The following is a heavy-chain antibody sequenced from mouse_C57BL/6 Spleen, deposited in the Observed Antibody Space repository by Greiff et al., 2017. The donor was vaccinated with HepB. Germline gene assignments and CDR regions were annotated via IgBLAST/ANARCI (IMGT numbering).Heavy chain of an antibody. CDR3: ARKGYYGSSYWFAY. J-gene: IGHJ3*01. CDR2: IDPSDSYT. Sequence: QVQLQQPGAELVKPGASVKLSCKASGYTFTSYWMQWVKQRPGQGLEWIGEIDPSDSYTNYNQKFKGKATLTVDTSSSTAYMELRSLTSEDSAVYFCARKGYYGSSYWFAYWGQGTLVTVSA. V-gene: IGHV1-50*01. CDR1: GYTFTSYW. D-gene: IGHD1-1*01.